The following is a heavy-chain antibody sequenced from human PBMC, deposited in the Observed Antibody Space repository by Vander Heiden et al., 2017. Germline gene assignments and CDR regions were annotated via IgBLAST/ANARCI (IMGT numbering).Heavy chain of an antibody. CDR2: IRGGGST. J-gene: IGHJ4*02. Sequence: EVQLLESGGYLVQPGGSLRLSCAVSGFTFRNYAMSWVRQAPGKGLEWVSAIRGGGSTYYADSVKGRFTMSRDNSKDTLDLQRNSLRAEDTAVYYCARAGRASATGRYHFDYWGQGTLVTVSS. CDR3: ARAGRASATGRYHFDY. V-gene: IGHV3-23*01. D-gene: IGHD2-15*01. CDR1: GFTFRNYA.